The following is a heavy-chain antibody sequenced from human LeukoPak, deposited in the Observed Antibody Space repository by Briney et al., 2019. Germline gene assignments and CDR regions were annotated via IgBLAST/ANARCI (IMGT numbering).Heavy chain of an antibody. V-gene: IGHV4-59*01. CDR1: GGSISSYY. CDR2: IYYSGST. CDR3: ARAYYYDSSGYPDAFDI. Sequence: SETLSLTCTVAGGSISSYYWSWIRQPPGKGLEWIGYIYYSGSTNCNPSLKSRVTISVDTSKNQFSLKLSSVTAADTAVYYCARAYYYDSSGYPDAFDIWGQGTMVTVSS. J-gene: IGHJ3*02. D-gene: IGHD3-22*01.